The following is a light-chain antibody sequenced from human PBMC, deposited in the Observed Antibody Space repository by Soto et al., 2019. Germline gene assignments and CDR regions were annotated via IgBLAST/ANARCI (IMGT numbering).Light chain of an antibody. CDR1: SSNIGAGYD. CDR3: QSYDSSPVV. CDR2: GNS. Sequence: QSVLTQPASVSGAPGQRVTISCTGSSSNIGAGYDVHWYQQLPGTAPKLLIYGNSNRPSGVPDRFSGSKSGTSASLAITGLQAEDEADYYCQSYDSSPVVFGGGTKLTVL. V-gene: IGLV1-40*01. J-gene: IGLJ2*01.